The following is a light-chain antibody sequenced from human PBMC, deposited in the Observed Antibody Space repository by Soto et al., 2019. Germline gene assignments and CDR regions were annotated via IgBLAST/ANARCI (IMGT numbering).Light chain of an antibody. CDR1: SSDVGSYNL. J-gene: IGLJ2*01. Sequence: QSALTQPASVSGSPGQSITISCTGTSSDVGSYNLVSWYQQHPGIAPKLMIYDVSKRPSGVSDRFSGSKSGNTASLTISGLQAEDEADYYCCSSAGTSTLVFGGGTKLTVL. CDR2: DVS. CDR3: CSSAGTSTLV. V-gene: IGLV2-23*02.